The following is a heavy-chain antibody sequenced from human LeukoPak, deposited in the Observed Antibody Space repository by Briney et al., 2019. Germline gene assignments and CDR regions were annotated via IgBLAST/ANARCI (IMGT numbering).Heavy chain of an antibody. CDR3: GRGGVSGTEHQGGL. V-gene: IGHV3-30*04. CDR2: ISYDGSNK. Sequence: GGSLRLSCAASGFTFSSYAMHWVRQAPGKGLEWVAVISYDGSNKYYADSVKGRFTISRDNSKNTLYLQMNSLRAEDTAVYYCGRGGVSGTEHQGGLGGKGTRVTVS. J-gene: IGHJ6*03. CDR1: GFTFSSYA. D-gene: IGHD2-8*02.